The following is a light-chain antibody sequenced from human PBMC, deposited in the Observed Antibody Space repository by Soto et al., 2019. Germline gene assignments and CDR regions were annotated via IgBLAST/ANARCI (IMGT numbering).Light chain of an antibody. J-gene: IGKJ1*01. CDR2: GAS. Sequence: DIQLTQSPPTLPASVGDRVTITCRASQSIRYYLAWYQQMPGKAPKLLIYGASSLQSGVPSRFSGSGSGTEFTLTISSLQPDDFATYFCQHHNSYSQPFCQGPKVDIK. CDR1: QSIRYY. CDR3: QHHNSYSQP. V-gene: IGKV1-5*01.